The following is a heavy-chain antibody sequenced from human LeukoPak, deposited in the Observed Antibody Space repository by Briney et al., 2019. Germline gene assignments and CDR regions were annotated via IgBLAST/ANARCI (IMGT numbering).Heavy chain of an antibody. CDR3: ARGPTYGSRSYYFDY. D-gene: IGHD3-10*01. Sequence: GGSLRLSCTASGFTINTYSMNWVRQAPGKGLVWVSSISVTSTYIYYADSVRGRFTISRDNAKNSLSLHMNSLRVEDTAVYYCARGPTYGSRSYYFDYWGQGTLVTVSS. CDR1: GFTINTYS. V-gene: IGHV3-21*01. J-gene: IGHJ4*02. CDR2: ISVTSTYI.